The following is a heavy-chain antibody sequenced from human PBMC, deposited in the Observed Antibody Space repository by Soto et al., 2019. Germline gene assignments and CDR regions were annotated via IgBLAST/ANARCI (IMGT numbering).Heavy chain of an antibody. V-gene: IGHV3-74*01. Sequence: EVQLVESGGGLVQPGGSLRLSCAASGFTLSNFWMHCVRQVPGKGLVWVSRINDDGSRTKYADSVEGRLTISRDNAKNTLYRQMDTLRVDDTAVYYCVRDHHDYDFWSGNPRGYFDLWGRGTLVTVSS. J-gene: IGHJ2*01. CDR1: GFTLSNFW. CDR3: VRDHHDYDFWSGNPRGYFDL. CDR2: INDDGSRT. D-gene: IGHD3-3*01.